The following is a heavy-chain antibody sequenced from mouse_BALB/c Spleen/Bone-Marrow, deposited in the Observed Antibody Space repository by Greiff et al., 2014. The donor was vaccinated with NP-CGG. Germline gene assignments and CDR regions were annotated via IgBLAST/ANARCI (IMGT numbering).Heavy chain of an antibody. CDR2: IDPANGNT. V-gene: IGHV14-3*02. Sequence: VQLKDSGAELVKPGASVRLSCTASGFNIKDTYMHWVKQRPEQGLERIGRIDPANGNTKYDPKFQGKATITADTSSNTAYLQLSSLTSEDTAVYYCANYYYGSSYGFAYWGQGTLVTVSA. D-gene: IGHD1-1*01. CDR1: GFNIKDTY. J-gene: IGHJ3*01. CDR3: ANYYYGSSYGFAY.